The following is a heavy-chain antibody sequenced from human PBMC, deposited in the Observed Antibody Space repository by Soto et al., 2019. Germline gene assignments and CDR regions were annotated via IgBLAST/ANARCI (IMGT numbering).Heavy chain of an antibody. CDR3: ARSSGGSYFDY. V-gene: IGHV4-61*01. CDR1: GGSVSSGSYY. D-gene: IGHD2-15*01. CDR2: IYYSGST. J-gene: IGHJ4*02. Sequence: PSETLSLTCTVSGGSVSSGSYYWSWIRQPPGKGLEWIGYIYYSGSTNYNPSLKSRVTISVDTSKNQFSLKLSSVTAADTAIYYCARSSGGSYFDYWGQGTLVNVFS.